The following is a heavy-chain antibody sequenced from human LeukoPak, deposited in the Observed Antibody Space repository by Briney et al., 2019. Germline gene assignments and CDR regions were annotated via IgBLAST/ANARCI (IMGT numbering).Heavy chain of an antibody. D-gene: IGHD2-15*01. J-gene: IGHJ6*02. CDR1: GYTFISHD. CDR3: ARGPLSALVVHTNYFYHLDV. V-gene: IGHV1-8*01. CDR2: MNPHSGNT. Sequence: ASVKVSCKASGYTFISHDINWMRQAPGQGLEWVGWMNPHSGNTGYGQNFQGRVTMTRDNSINIAYMELSSLRSEDTALYYCARGPLSALVVHTNYFYHLDVWGQGTTATVSS.